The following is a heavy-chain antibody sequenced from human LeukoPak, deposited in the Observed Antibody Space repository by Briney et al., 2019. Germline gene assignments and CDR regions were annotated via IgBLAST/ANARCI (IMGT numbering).Heavy chain of an antibody. CDR3: ARYSRITSRSDAFDI. CDR2: IYDTGST. J-gene: IGHJ3*02. Sequence: SETLSLTCTVSGGSINTYFWNWIRQPPGKGLEWIGYIYDTGSTNYNPSLKSRVTISVDTSKNQFSLNLNSVTAADTAIYYCARYSRITSRSDAFDIWGQGTMVTVSS. CDR1: GGSINTYF. V-gene: IGHV4-59*01. D-gene: IGHD2-2*01.